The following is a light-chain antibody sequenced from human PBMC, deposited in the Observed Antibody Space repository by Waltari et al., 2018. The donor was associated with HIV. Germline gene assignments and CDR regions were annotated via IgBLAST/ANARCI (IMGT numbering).Light chain of an antibody. CDR2: EGT. CDR1: SSDVGSSNP. CDR3: CSKAGSRTV. J-gene: IGLJ1*01. V-gene: IGLV2-23*01. Sequence: QPALTQPASVSGSPGQSITIPCTAASSDVGSSNPASWYQHHPGSPPKLIFYEGTKRPSGVSSRFSASKSGKTASLTISGLQPEDEAEYYCCSKAGSRTVFGPGTKVTVL.